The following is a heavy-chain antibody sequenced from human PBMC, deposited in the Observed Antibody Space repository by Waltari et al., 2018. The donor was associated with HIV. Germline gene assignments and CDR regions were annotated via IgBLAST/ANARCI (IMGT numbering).Heavy chain of an antibody. Sequence: QLQLRESGPGLVKPSETLSLTCTVSGGSITNPDYYWAWIRQPPGKGLGWIATIYYSGCTYYSPSLKSRVTISVDTSKNQFSLKLTSVTAADTAVYYCARHKASTRYHLLGEGLGNWGPGTLVTVSS. J-gene: IGHJ4*02. CDR3: ARHKASTRYHLLGEGLGN. CDR2: IYYSGCT. CDR1: GGSITNPDYY. V-gene: IGHV4-39*01. D-gene: IGHD3-22*01.